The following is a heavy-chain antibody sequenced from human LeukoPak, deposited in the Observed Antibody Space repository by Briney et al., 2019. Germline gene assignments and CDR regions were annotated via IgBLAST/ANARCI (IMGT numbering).Heavy chain of an antibody. CDR2: IYTSGST. CDR3: ARLRKTVDAYYYDSSGYKDAFDI. D-gene: IGHD3-22*01. J-gene: IGHJ3*02. Sequence: SETLSLTCTVSGGSISSGSYYWSWIRQPAGKGLEWIGRIYTSGSTNYNPSLKSRVTISVGTSKNQFSLKLSSVTAADTAVYYCARLRKTVDAYYYDSSGYKDAFDIWGQGTMVTVSS. CDR1: GGSISSGSYY. V-gene: IGHV4-61*02.